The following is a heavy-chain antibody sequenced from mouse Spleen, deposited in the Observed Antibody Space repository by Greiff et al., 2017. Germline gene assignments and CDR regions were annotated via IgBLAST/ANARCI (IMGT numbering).Heavy chain of an antibody. V-gene: IGHV1S135*01. J-gene: IGHJ3*01. Sequence: EVQLQQSGPELMKPGASVKISCKASGYSFTSYYMHWVKQSHGKSLEWIGYIDPFNGGTSYNQKFKGKATLTVDKSSSTAYMHLSSLTSEDSAVYYCARRYYYATGFAYWGQGTLVTVSA. CDR2: IDPFNGGT. CDR1: GYSFTSYY. D-gene: IGHD1-1*01. CDR3: ARRYYYATGFAY.